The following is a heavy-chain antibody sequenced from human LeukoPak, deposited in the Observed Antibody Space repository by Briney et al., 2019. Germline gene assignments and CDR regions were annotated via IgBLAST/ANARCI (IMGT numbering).Heavy chain of an antibody. CDR3: ARGGPKTLFDY. V-gene: IGHV1-69*13. CDR1: GGTFSSYA. J-gene: IGHJ4*02. D-gene: IGHD1-26*01. Sequence: GASVKVSCKASGGTFSSYAISWARQAPGQGLEWMGGIIPIFGTANYAQKFQGRVTITADESTSTAYMELSSLRSEDTAVYYCARGGPKTLFDYWGQGTLVTVSS. CDR2: IIPIFGTA.